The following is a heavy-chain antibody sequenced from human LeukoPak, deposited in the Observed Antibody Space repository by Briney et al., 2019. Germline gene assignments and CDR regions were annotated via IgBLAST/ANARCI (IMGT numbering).Heavy chain of an antibody. CDR3: ARGLDSGYDLG. CDR2: IYRGGLT. D-gene: IGHD5-12*01. V-gene: IGHV3-53*01. CDR1: GFVVSDNY. J-gene: IGHJ4*02. Sequence: GGSLRLSCAASGFVVSDNYMSWVRQAPGKGLEWASVIYRGGLTYYADSVEGRFTVSRDNSKNTLYLQMNSLRVEDTAVYYCARGLDSGYDLGWGQGTLVIVSS.